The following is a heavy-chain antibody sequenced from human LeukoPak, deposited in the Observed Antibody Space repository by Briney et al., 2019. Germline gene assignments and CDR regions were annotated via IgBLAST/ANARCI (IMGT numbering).Heavy chain of an antibody. V-gene: IGHV4-39*02. CDR1: GVSISRSNSY. CDR2: IYYSGNT. D-gene: IGHD6-19*01. Sequence: PSETLSLTCTVSGVSISRSNSYWGCIRQPPGKGLEWIGSIYYSGNTYYNASLKSQVSISIDTSKNQFSLRLTSVTAADTAVYYCATERPPVAGTGNWFDPWGQGTLVTVSS. J-gene: IGHJ5*02. CDR3: ATERPPVAGTGNWFDP.